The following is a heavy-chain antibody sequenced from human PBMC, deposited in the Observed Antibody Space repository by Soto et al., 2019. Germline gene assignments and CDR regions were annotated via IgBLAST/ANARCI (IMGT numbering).Heavy chain of an antibody. CDR2: ISYDGSNK. CDR1: GFTFSSYA. Sequence: PGGSLRLSCAASGFTFSSYAMHWVRQAPGKGLEWVAVISYDGSNKYYADSVKGRFTISRDNSKNTLYLQMNSLRAEDTAVYYCARDRRLVYTFDYWGQGTLVTVSS. V-gene: IGHV3-30-3*01. CDR3: ARDRRLVYTFDY. D-gene: IGHD6-6*01. J-gene: IGHJ4*02.